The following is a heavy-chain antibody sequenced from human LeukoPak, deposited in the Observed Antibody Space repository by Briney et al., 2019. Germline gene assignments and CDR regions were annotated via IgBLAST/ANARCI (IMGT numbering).Heavy chain of an antibody. CDR3: AREAGIVVVPAAPGRNWFDP. V-gene: IGHV1-69*13. CDR2: IIPIFGTA. CDR1: GGTFSSYA. J-gene: IGHJ5*02. D-gene: IGHD2-2*01. Sequence: GASVKVSCKASGGTFSSYAISWVRQAPGQGLEWMGGIIPIFGTANYAQKFQGRVTITADESTSTAYMELSSLRSEDTAVYYCAREAGIVVVPAAPGRNWFDPWGQGTLVTVSS.